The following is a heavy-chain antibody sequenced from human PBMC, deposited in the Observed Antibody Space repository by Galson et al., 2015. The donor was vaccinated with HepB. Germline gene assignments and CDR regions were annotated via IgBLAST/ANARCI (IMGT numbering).Heavy chain of an antibody. CDR2: TYYRSKWNN. V-gene: IGHV6-1*01. D-gene: IGHD3-16*01. CDR3: ARGGRFSFDY. Sequence: CAISGDSVSSNNVAWNWIRQSPSRDLEWLGRTYYRSKWNNEYAISVKSRITVNPDISKNQFSLQLNSVTPEDTAVYFCARGGRFSFDYWGQGTLVTVSS. J-gene: IGHJ4*02. CDR1: GDSVSSNNVA.